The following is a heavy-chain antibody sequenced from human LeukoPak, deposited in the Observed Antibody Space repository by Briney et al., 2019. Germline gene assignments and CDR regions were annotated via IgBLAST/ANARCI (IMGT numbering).Heavy chain of an antibody. D-gene: IGHD4-17*01. V-gene: IGHV3-30*03. CDR2: ISFDGSNK. J-gene: IGHJ4*02. CDR3: ARDPPLFYGDYVDY. Sequence: PGGSLRLSCAASGFTFSTNGMHWVRQPPGKGLEGVAIISFDGSNKYYADSVKGRFTISRDNSQNTLYLQLNSLRPEDTAVYYCARDPPLFYGDYVDYWGQGTLVTVSS. CDR1: GFTFSTNG.